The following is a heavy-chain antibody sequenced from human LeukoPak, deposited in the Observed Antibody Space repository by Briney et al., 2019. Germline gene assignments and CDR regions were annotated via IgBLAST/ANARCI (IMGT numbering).Heavy chain of an antibody. D-gene: IGHD3-10*01. V-gene: IGHV4-39*01. CDR1: GDSISSSSYY. CDR3: ARLIRSYNYGSYYFDY. Sequence: PSETLSLTCTVSGDSISSSSYYWGWIRQSPGKGLEWIGTIDYSGSTYYNPSLKSRVTISVDTSKNQFSLRLSSVTAADTAVYYCARLIRSYNYGSYYFDYWGQGTLVTVSS. J-gene: IGHJ4*02. CDR2: IDYSGST.